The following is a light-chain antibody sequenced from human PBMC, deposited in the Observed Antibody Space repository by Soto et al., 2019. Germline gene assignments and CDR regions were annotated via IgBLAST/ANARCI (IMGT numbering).Light chain of an antibody. CDR3: SSYTGSSTYVL. Sequence: QAASVSGSPGQSITISCTGTSSDVGGYNYVSWYQQHPGKAPKLMIYDVSNRPSGVSNRFSGSKSGNTASLTISGLQAEDETDYYCSSYTGSSTYVLFGGGTKVTVL. V-gene: IGLV2-14*01. J-gene: IGLJ2*01. CDR1: SSDVGGYNY. CDR2: DVS.